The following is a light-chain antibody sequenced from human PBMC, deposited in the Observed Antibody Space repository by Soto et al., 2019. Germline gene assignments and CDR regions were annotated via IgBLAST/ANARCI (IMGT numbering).Light chain of an antibody. J-gene: IGLJ3*02. CDR1: SSNIGNNY. Sequence: QSVLTQPPSVSAAPGQKVTISCSGSSSNIGNNYVSWYQQLPGTAPKLLIYDNNKRPSGIPDRFSGSKSGTSDTLGITGLQTGDEADYYCGTWDSSLSVGVVGGGTKVTVL. CDR2: DNN. V-gene: IGLV1-51*01. CDR3: GTWDSSLSVGV.